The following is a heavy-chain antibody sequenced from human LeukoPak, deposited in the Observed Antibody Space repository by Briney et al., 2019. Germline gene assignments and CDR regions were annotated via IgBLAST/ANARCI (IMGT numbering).Heavy chain of an antibody. D-gene: IGHD2-2*01. CDR1: GGSVSSGSYY. Sequence: PSDTLSLTRIVSGGSVSSGSYYWSWIRQPPGKGLEWIGYIYNSVRTNYNPSLKSRVTISEDTSQNQFPLKLSSVTAADTAVYFCAGGAGYCSTTTCYSYFAHWGQGALVTVSS. J-gene: IGHJ4*02. CDR3: AGGAGYCSTTTCYSYFAH. CDR2: IYNSVRT. V-gene: IGHV4-61*01.